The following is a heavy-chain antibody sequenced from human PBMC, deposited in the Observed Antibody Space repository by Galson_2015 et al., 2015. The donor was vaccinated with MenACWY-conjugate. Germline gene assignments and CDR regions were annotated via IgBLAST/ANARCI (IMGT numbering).Heavy chain of an antibody. Sequence: SETLSLTCAVSGGSIRSENYFWGWLRQPPGEGLEWIGSIYYSGTTYYNPSLESRVTMSVDTSKNEFSLILTSVTAADTAVYYCARLPRGITFVVMAPWGQGTLVTVSS. J-gene: IGHJ5*02. D-gene: IGHD2/OR15-2a*01. CDR1: GGSIRSENYF. CDR3: ARLPRGITFVVMAP. CDR2: IYYSGTT. V-gene: IGHV4-39*01.